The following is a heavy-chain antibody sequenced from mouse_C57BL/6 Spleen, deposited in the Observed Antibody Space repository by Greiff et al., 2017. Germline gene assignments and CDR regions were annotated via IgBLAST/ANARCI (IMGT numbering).Heavy chain of an antibody. Sequence: EVQRVESGGGLVQPGGSMKLSCVASGFTFSNYWMNWVRQSPEKGLEWVAQIRLKSDNYATHYAESVKGRFTISRDDSKSSVYLQMNNLRAEDTGIYYCTTDGTGLGYFDVWGTGTTVTVSS. CDR3: TTDGTGLGYFDV. J-gene: IGHJ1*03. D-gene: IGHD2-13*01. CDR1: GFTFSNYW. V-gene: IGHV6-3*01. CDR2: IRLKSDNYAT.